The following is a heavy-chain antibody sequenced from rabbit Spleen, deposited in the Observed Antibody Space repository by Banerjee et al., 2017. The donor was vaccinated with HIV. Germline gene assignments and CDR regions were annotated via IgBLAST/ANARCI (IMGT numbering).Heavy chain of an antibody. Sequence: QSLEESGGGLVQPEGSLALTCKASGFSFSSSDYVCWVRQAPGKGLEWISCIDGSSSGFTYSATWAKGRFTISKTSSTTVTLQMTSLTAADTATYFCARDLDDVIGWNFGWWGQGTLAPS. D-gene: IGHD4-1*01. CDR3: ARDLDDVIGWNFGW. CDR1: GFSFSSSDY. CDR2: IDGSSSGFT. V-gene: IGHV1S40*01. J-gene: IGHJ3*01.